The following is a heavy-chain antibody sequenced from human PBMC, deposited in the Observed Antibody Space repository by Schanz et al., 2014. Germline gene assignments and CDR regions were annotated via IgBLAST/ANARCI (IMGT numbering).Heavy chain of an antibody. V-gene: IGHV3-23*01. CDR1: GFTFSTYA. D-gene: IGHD3-22*01. J-gene: IGHJ4*02. CDR3: AKDGRLPYYGTGSDFDY. Sequence: EVKLLESGGHLVQPGGSLRLSCVASGFTFSTYAMSWVRQAPGKGLEWVSRMIGSGSSVFYADSVKGRFTISRDNLKNTVYLQMNSLRARDTAVYYCAKDGRLPYYGTGSDFDYWGQGTLVAVSS. CDR2: MIGSGSSV.